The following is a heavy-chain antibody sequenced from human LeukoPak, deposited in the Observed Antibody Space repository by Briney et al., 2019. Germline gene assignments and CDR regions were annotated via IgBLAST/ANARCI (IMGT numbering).Heavy chain of an antibody. Sequence: GGSLRLSCAASGFTFSSYAISWVRQAPGEGLEWVSAISGSGGSTYYADSVKGRFTISRDNSKNTLYLQMNSLRAEDTAVYYCAKSPSYGSGSYYDDYWGQGTLVTVSS. CDR2: ISGSGGST. V-gene: IGHV3-23*01. CDR3: AKSPSYGSGSYYDDY. D-gene: IGHD3-10*01. J-gene: IGHJ4*02. CDR1: GFTFSSYA.